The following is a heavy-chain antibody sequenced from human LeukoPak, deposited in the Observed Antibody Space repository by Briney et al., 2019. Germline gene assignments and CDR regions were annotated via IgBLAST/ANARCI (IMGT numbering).Heavy chain of an antibody. CDR1: GFTFNSYE. CDR2: MCNSGSTI. CDR3: ARGPYCSGGSCYSGHVGLFDY. D-gene: IGHD2-15*01. Sequence: PGGSLRLSCAASGFTFNSYEMNWVRQAPGKGLEWISYMCNSGSTIYYEASVKGRFTISRDNAKNSLYLQMNSLRAEDTAVYYCARGPYCSGGSCYSGHVGLFDYWGQGTLVTVSS. J-gene: IGHJ4*02. V-gene: IGHV3-48*03.